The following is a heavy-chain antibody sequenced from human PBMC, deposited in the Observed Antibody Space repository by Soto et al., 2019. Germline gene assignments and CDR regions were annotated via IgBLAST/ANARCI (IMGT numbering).Heavy chain of an antibody. Sequence: EVQLVESGGGLVKPGGSLRLSCVASGFNFSSYSMNWVRQAPGKGLEWVSSIGTTSKYIYYADSVKGRFTISRDNAKNSLYLQMNSLRAEDTSVYHFARDGWDGYNFGLDVWGHGTTVTVSS. CDR1: GFNFSSYS. J-gene: IGHJ6*02. V-gene: IGHV3-21*01. CDR3: ARDGWDGYNFGLDV. CDR2: IGTTSKYI. D-gene: IGHD5-12*01.